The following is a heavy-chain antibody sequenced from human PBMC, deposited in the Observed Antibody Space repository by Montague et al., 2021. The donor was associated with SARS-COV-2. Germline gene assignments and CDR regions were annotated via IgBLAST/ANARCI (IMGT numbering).Heavy chain of an antibody. V-gene: IGHV4-34*01. CDR3: ARAPPLYIAPSGAMDV. CDR1: GGSFSNYY. D-gene: IGHD1-14*01. J-gene: IGHJ6*02. CDR2: INHSGST. Sequence: SETLSLTCAVNGGSFSNYYWSWIRQPPGKGLEWIGEINHSGSTNYNSSLKSRVTVSVDTSENQFSLNLSSVTAADTAVYYCARAPPLYIAPSGAMDVWGQGTTVTVSS.